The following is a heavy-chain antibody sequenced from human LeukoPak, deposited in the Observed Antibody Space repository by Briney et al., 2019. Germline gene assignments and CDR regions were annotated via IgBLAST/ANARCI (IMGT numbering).Heavy chain of an antibody. Sequence: GGSLRLSCAASGITFSSYEMNWGRQAPGKGLEWVSYISSSGSTIYYADSVKGRFTISRDNAKNSLYLQMNSLRAEDTAVYYCASSYWYFDLWGRGTLVTVSS. J-gene: IGHJ2*01. CDR2: ISSSGSTI. V-gene: IGHV3-48*03. CDR1: GITFSSYE. CDR3: ASSYWYFDL.